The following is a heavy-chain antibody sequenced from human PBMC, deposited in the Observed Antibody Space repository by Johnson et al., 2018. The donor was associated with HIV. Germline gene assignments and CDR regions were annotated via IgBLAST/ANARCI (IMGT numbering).Heavy chain of an antibody. Sequence: VQLVESGGGVVQPGGSLRLSCGASGFTFSDYWMSWVRQAPGKGLEWVSAINWNGGTTGYTDSVKGRFTISRDNSKNTLYLQMNSLSAEDTAVYYCAKPLVGATRDDAFDVWGQGTMVTVSS. D-gene: IGHD1-26*01. V-gene: IGHV3-20*04. J-gene: IGHJ3*01. CDR2: INWNGGTT. CDR1: GFTFSDYW. CDR3: AKPLVGATRDDAFDV.